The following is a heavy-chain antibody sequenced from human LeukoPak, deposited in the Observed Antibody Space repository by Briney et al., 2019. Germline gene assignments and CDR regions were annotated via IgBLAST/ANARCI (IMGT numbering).Heavy chain of an antibody. CDR1: GGTFSSYA. CDR2: IIPILGIA. V-gene: IGHV1-69*04. J-gene: IGHJ5*02. D-gene: IGHD1-26*01. Sequence: GASVKVPCKASGGTFSSYAISWVRQAPGQGLEWMGRIIPILGIANYAQKFQGRVTITADKSTSTAYMELSSLRSEDTAVYYCARSFGIVGATVWFDPWGQGTLVTVSS. CDR3: ARSFGIVGATVWFDP.